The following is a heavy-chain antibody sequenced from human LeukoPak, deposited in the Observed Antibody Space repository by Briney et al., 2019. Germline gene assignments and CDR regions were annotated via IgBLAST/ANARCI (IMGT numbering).Heavy chain of an antibody. V-gene: IGHV1-2*02. CDR3: ARVRFLEWFFDAFDI. CDR1: GYTFTGYY. J-gene: IGHJ3*02. CDR2: INPNSGGT. D-gene: IGHD3-3*01. Sequence: AXVKASCKASGYTFTGYYMHWVRQAPGQGVEWMGWINPNSGGTNYAKKFQGRVTMTRETYISTAYMGLSRLRSDDTAVYYCARVRFLEWFFDAFDIWGQGTMVTVSS.